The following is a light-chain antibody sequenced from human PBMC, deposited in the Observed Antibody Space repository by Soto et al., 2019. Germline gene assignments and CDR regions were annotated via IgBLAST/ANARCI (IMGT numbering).Light chain of an antibody. CDR3: SSYAGSDNFV. Sequence: QSALTQPPSASGSPGQSVTISCTGTSSDVGGYNDYVSWYQQHPGKAPKLMIYEVSKRPSGVPDRFSGSKSGNTASLTVPGLQADDEADYHCSSYAGSDNFVFGTGTKVTVL. V-gene: IGLV2-8*01. CDR2: EVS. J-gene: IGLJ1*01. CDR1: SSDVGGYNDY.